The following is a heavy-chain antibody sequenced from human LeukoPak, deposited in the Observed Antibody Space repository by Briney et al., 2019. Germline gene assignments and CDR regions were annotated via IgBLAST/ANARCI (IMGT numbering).Heavy chain of an antibody. D-gene: IGHD3-22*01. CDR2: IYYSGST. V-gene: IGHV4-59*11. CDR3: ARVDYYDSSGLVAFDI. CDR1: GGSISRHY. Sequence: SETLSLTCTVSGGSISRHYWSWIRQPPGKGLEWIGYIYYSGSTNYNPSLKSRVTISVDTSKDQFSLKLSSVTAADTAVYYCARVDYYDSSGLVAFDIWGQGTMVTVSS. J-gene: IGHJ3*02.